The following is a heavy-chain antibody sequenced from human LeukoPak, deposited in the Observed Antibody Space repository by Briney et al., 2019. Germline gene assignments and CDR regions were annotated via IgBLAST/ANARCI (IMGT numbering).Heavy chain of an antibody. CDR2: INPNSGGT. V-gene: IGHV1-2*06. D-gene: IGHD5-24*01. J-gene: IGHJ4*02. Sequence: GASVKVSCKASGYTFTGYYMHWVRQAPGQGLVWMGRINPNSGGTNYAQKFQGRVTMTRDTSISTAYMELSRLRSDDTAVYYCARVGWRWLQFPDYWGQGTLVTVSS. CDR1: GYTFTGYY. CDR3: ARVGWRWLQFPDY.